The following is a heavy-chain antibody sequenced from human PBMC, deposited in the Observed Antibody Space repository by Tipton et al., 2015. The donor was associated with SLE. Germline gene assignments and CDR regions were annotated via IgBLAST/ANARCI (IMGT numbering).Heavy chain of an antibody. Sequence: TLSLTCMVSGDSISSGSQYWSWIRQPPGKGLEWIGYIYYSGSTNYNPSLKSRVTISVDTSKNQFSLKLSSVTAADTAVYYCAREEGSSWYGYYFEYWGQGTLVTVSS. D-gene: IGHD6-13*01. CDR3: AREEGSSWYGYYFEY. CDR2: IYYSGST. CDR1: GDSISSGSQY. V-gene: IGHV4-61*01. J-gene: IGHJ4*02.